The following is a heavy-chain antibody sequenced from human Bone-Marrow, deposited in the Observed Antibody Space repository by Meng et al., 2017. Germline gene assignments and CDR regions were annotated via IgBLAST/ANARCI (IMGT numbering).Heavy chain of an antibody. Sequence: QVQLQESGPGLVKPSGTLSLTRAVSGGSISSSNWWSWVSQPPGKGLEWIGEIYHSGSTNYNPSLKSRVTISVDKSKNQFSLKLSSVTAADTAVYYCASFPPPGKQWLVTDYWGQGTLVTVSS. CDR3: ASFPPPGKQWLVTDY. CDR1: GGSISSSNW. CDR2: IYHSGST. J-gene: IGHJ4*02. V-gene: IGHV4-4*02. D-gene: IGHD6-19*01.